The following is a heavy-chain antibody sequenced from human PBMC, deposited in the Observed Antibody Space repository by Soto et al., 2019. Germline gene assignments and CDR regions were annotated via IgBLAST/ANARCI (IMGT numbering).Heavy chain of an antibody. CDR1: GFTLTDYY. D-gene: IGHD6-13*01. CDR3: ARGSLGAAAGTFLSNNWFDS. J-gene: IGHJ5*01. CDR2: INPTSGGS. Sequence: ASVKVSCKASGFTLTDYYIHWVRQAPGQGLEWMGWINPTSGGSFSAQKFQGRVTMTRDTSISTAYMELTRLRSDDTAVYYCARGSLGAAAGTFLSNNWFDSWGQGTLVRVYS. V-gene: IGHV1-2*02.